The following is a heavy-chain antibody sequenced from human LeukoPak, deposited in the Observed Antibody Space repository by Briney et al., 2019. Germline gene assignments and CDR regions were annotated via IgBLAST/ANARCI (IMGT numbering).Heavy chain of an antibody. CDR3: ARGRDDSSGYYYANFDY. CDR1: GGSISSGDYY. V-gene: IGHV4-30-4*01. D-gene: IGHD3-22*01. Sequence: SETLSLTCTVSGGSISSGDYYWSWIRQPPGKGLEWIGYIYYSGSTYYNPSLKSRVTISVDTSKNQFSLKLSSVTAADTAVYYCARGRDDSSGYYYANFDYWGQGTLVTVSS. J-gene: IGHJ4*02. CDR2: IYYSGST.